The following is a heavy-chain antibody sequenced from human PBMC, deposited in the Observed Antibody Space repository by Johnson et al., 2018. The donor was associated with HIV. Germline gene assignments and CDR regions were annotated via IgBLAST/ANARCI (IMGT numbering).Heavy chain of an antibody. Sequence: QVQLVESGGGVVQPGRSLRLSCAASGFTFSSYAMHWVRQAPGKGLEWVAVISYDGSNKYYADSVKGRFTISRDNSKNTLYLQMNSLRAEDTAVYYCARDGGNDDGDYVGGGALDIWGQGTMVTVSS. CDR1: GFTFSSYA. D-gene: IGHD4-17*01. CDR3: ARDGGNDDGDYVGGGALDI. CDR2: ISYDGSNK. V-gene: IGHV3-30-3*01. J-gene: IGHJ3*02.